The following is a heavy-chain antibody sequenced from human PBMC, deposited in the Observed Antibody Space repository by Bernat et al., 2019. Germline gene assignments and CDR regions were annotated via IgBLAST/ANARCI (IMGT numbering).Heavy chain of an antibody. J-gene: IGHJ1*01. CDR3: ARSRDLYRSGRFLH. V-gene: IGHV4-39*02. CDR1: GSSISSNSYY. Sequence: QLQLQESGPGLVKPSETLSLTCIVSGSSISSNSYYWDWIRQPPGKGLEWIGSLYFSGSNYYNPSLDSRVTISVDPSKHPLYLRLGSVTAADADVYYCARSRDLYRSGRFLHWGRGTLVTVSS. CDR2: LYFSGSN. D-gene: IGHD5-24*01.